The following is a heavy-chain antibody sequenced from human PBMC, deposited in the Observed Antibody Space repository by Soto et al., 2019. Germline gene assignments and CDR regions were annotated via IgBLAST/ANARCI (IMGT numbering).Heavy chain of an antibody. Sequence: GGSLRLSCAASGFTFSSYWMTWVRQAPGKGLEWVANIKQDGSEKFYVDSVKGRFTISRDNAKNSLYMQMNSLRAEDTAVYYCARGAGSYFRRVVGAFDIWGQGTMVTVSS. V-gene: IGHV3-7*04. D-gene: IGHD3-10*01. CDR1: GFTFSSYW. J-gene: IGHJ3*02. CDR2: IKQDGSEK. CDR3: ARGAGSYFRRVVGAFDI.